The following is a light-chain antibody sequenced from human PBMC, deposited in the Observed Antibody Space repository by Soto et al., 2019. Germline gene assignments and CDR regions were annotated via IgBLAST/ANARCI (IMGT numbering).Light chain of an antibody. V-gene: IGLV6-57*04. J-gene: IGLJ2*01. Sequence: NFMLTQPHSVSESPGKTLSISCTRSSGSIASNYVQWYQQRPGSAPTTVIYENNQRLSGVPDRFSGSTDGSSNSASLTISGLQTEDESDYYWQSYDSDFVVFGGGTKLTVL. CDR3: QSYDSDFVV. CDR1: SGSIASNY. CDR2: ENN.